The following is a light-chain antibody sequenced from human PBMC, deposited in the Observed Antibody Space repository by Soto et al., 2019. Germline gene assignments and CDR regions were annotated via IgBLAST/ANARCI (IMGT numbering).Light chain of an antibody. CDR3: QQYNDWPLT. Sequence: EVVMTQSPATLSVSPGERATLSCRASQTVRSKLAWYHQKPGQAPRLLMYGASTRATGIPARFSGSGSGTEFTLTISSLQSEDFAVYYCQQYNDWPLTFGGGTKVEIK. CDR2: GAS. J-gene: IGKJ4*01. CDR1: QTVRSK. V-gene: IGKV3-15*01.